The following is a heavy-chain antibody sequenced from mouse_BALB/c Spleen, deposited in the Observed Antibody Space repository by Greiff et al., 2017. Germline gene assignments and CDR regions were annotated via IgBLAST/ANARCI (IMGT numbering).Heavy chain of an antibody. V-gene: IGHV5-17*02. J-gene: IGHJ2*01. CDR2: ISSGSSTI. CDR3: ARSGGNYGYYFDY. CDR1: GFTFSSFG. D-gene: IGHD2-1*01. Sequence: EVKLVESGGGLVQPGGSRKLSCAASGFTFSSFGMHWVRQAPEKGLEWVAYISSGSSTIYYADTVKGRFTISRDNPKNTLFLQMTSLRSEDTAMYYCARSGGNYGYYFDYWGQGTTLTVSS.